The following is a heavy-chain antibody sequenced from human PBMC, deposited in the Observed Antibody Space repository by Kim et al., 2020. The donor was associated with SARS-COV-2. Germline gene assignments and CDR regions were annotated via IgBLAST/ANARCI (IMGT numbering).Heavy chain of an antibody. V-gene: IGHV4-38-2*02. CDR2: VFHSGGT. Sequence: SETLSLTCTVAGYSISSGYYWGWIRQPPGKGPELVGSVFHSGGTSSDPSLKSRVTMSVDTSKNQFSLNLSSVTAADTAVYYCARVVGGYRGYLDFWGQGMLVTVSS. CDR3: ARVVGGYRGYLDF. D-gene: IGHD2-15*01. J-gene: IGHJ4*02. CDR1: GYSISSGYY.